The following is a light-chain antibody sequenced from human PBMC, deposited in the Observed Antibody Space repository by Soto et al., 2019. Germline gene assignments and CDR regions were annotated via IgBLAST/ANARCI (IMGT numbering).Light chain of an antibody. J-gene: IGLJ2*01. CDR1: SSNIGAGYD. CDR2: GNS. V-gene: IGLV1-40*01. Sequence: QSVLTQPPSVSGAPGQRVTISCTGSSSNIGAGYDVHWYQQLPGTAPKLLIYGNSNRPSGVPDRFSGYKSVTSASLAITGLQAEDETDYYCQSYDSRLSGSVVFGGGTKLTVL. CDR3: QSYDSRLSGSVV.